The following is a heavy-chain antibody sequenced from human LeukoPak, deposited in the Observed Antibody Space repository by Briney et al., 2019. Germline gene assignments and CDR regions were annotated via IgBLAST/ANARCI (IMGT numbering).Heavy chain of an antibody. Sequence: GGSLRLSCAASGFTFSSYAMNWVRQAPGKGLEWVSGISGPGGNTYYADSVKGRFTISRDNSKNTLYLQMNSLRAEDTAVYYCAKAVAVTDMFDYWGQGTLVTVSS. CDR3: AKAVAVTDMFDY. J-gene: IGHJ4*02. D-gene: IGHD6-19*01. CDR1: GFTFSSYA. CDR2: ISGPGGNT. V-gene: IGHV3-23*01.